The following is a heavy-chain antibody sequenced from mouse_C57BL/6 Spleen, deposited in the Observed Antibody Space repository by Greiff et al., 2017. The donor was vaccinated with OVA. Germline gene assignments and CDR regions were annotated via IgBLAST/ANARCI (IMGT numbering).Heavy chain of an antibody. J-gene: IGHJ3*01. CDR1: GFNIKDDY. V-gene: IGHV14-4*01. CDR3: TTGASWFAY. Sequence: EVQLQHSGAELVRPGASVKLSCTASGFNIKDDYMHWVKQRPEQGLEWIGWIDPENGDTEYASKFQGKATITADTSSNTAYLQLSSLTSEDTAVYYCTTGASWFAYWGQGTLVTVSA. CDR2: IDPENGDT.